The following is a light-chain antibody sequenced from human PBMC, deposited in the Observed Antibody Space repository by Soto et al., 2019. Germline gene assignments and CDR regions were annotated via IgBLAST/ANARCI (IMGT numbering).Light chain of an antibody. CDR3: QQYGSSRT. J-gene: IGKJ1*01. CDR2: DAS. CDR1: QSISNS. V-gene: IGKV3-20*01. Sequence: EIVLTQSPATLSLSPGERATLSCRASQSISNSLAWYQQKPGQAPSLLIFDASKRATGIPARFSGSGSGTDFTLTISRLEPEDFAVYYCQQYGSSRTFGQGTKVDIK.